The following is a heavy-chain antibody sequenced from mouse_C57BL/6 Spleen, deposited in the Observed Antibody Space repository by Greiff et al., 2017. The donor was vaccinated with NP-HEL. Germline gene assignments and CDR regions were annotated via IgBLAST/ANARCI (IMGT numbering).Heavy chain of an antibody. V-gene: IGHV14-2*01. Sequence: EVQLQQSGAELVKPGASVKLSCTASGFNIKDYYMHWVKQRTEQGLEWIGRIAPEDGETKYAPKFPGKATITADTSSNTAYLQLSSLTSEDTAVYYGARCGDGYPHFDYWGQGTTLTVSS. D-gene: IGHD2-3*01. CDR2: IAPEDGET. J-gene: IGHJ2*01. CDR1: GFNIKDYY. CDR3: ARCGDGYPHFDY.